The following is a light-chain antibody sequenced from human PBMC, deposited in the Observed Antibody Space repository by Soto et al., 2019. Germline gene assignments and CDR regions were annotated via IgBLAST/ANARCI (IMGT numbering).Light chain of an antibody. V-gene: IGLV2-23*02. CDR2: EVS. J-gene: IGLJ1*01. Sequence: QSVLTQPASVSGSPGQSITISCTGTSSDVGSYNLVSWYKQHPGKAPKLMIYEVSERPSGVSNRFSGSRSGNTASLTISGLQAEDEADYYCCSYAGSSPYVFGTGTKVPVL. CDR3: CSYAGSSPYV. CDR1: SSDVGSYNL.